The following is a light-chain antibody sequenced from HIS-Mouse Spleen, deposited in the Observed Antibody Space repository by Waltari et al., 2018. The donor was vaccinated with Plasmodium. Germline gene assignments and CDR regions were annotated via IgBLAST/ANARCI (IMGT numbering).Light chain of an antibody. CDR3: QAWDSSTAWV. J-gene: IGLJ2*01. V-gene: IGLV3-1*01. Sequence: YELTQPPSVSVSPGQTASITCSVDKLGDKYSCWYQQKPGQSPVLVIYQDSKRPSGIPERFSGSNSGNTATLTISGTQAMDEADYYCQAWDSSTAWVFGGGTKLTVL. CDR2: QDS. CDR1: KLGDKY.